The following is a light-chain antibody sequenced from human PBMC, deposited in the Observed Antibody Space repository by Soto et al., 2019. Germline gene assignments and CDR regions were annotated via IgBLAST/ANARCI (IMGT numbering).Light chain of an antibody. CDR1: SSDVGGYNY. Sequence: SITYPCTINSSDVGGYNYVSWYQQHPGKAPKLMIYDVSNRPSGVSNRFSGSKSGNTASLTISGLQAEDEADYYCTSYTTSSTYVFGTGTKVTVL. V-gene: IGLV2-14*04. J-gene: IGLJ1*01. CDR2: DVS. CDR3: TSYTTSSTYV.